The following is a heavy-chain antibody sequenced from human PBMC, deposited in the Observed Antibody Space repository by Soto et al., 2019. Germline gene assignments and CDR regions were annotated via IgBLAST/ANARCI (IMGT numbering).Heavy chain of an antibody. Sequence: EVQLVESGGGLVQPGGSLKLSCAASGFTFSGSAMHWVRQASGKGLEWVGRIRSKANSYATAYAASVKGRFTISRDDSKNTAYLQMNSLKTEDTAVYYCTKIEPAAVNWGQGTLVTVSS. CDR3: TKIEPAAVN. CDR2: IRSKANSYAT. V-gene: IGHV3-73*02. J-gene: IGHJ4*02. CDR1: GFTFSGSA. D-gene: IGHD6-13*01.